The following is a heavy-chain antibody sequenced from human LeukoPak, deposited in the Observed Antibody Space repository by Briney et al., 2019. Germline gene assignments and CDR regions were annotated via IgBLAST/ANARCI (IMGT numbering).Heavy chain of an antibody. CDR1: GYTFTRYD. D-gene: IGHD3-22*01. CDR3: ARGYYYDSSGYYGNWFDP. J-gene: IGHJ5*02. CDR2: MNPNSGNT. Sequence: ASVKVSCKPSGYTFTRYDINWVRQATGQGLEWMGWMNPNSGNTGYAQKFQGRVTMTRNTSISTAYMELSSLRSEDTAVYYCARGYYYDSSGYYGNWFDPWGQGTLVTVSS. V-gene: IGHV1-8*01.